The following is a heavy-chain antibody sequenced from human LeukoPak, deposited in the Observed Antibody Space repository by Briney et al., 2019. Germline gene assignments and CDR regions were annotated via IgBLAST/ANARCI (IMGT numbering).Heavy chain of an antibody. D-gene: IGHD5-24*01. CDR3: ARGLQETLAWLKALSAFDI. CDR2: INPNSGGT. V-gene: IGHV1-2*02. J-gene: IGHJ3*02. CDR1: GYTFTDYY. Sequence: ASVKVSCKASGYTFTDYYMHWVRQAPGQGLEWMGWINPNSGGTNYAQKFQGRVTMNRDTSISTAYMELSRLRSDDTAVYYCARGLQETLAWLKALSAFDIWGQGSMVTVSS.